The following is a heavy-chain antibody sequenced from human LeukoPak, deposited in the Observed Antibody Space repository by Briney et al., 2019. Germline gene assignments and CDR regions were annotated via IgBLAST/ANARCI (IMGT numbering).Heavy chain of an antibody. CDR3: VRGSYSSGWYWYFDY. Sequence: PGRSLRLSCTVSGFNFRTYAMHWVRQAPGRGLEWVAVISFDGGNKYFADSVDGRFAISRDDSKNTMTLYLNSLRVDDTAMYYCVRGSYSSGWYWYFDYWGQGALVTVSS. CDR1: GFNFRTYA. CDR2: ISFDGGNK. V-gene: IGHV3-30*09. J-gene: IGHJ4*02. D-gene: IGHD6-19*01.